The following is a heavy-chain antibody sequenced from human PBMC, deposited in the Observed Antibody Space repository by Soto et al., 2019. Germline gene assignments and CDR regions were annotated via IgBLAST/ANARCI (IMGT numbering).Heavy chain of an antibody. Sequence: QVQLQESGPGLVKPSQTLSLTCTVSGGSISSAGYYWSWIRQHPGKGLEWIGYIYYSGNTYYNPSLKSRVTISVDTSKNQFSLKLSSVTAADTAVYYCARATYCSGGSCYPARWFDPWGQGTLVTVSS. CDR3: ARATYCSGGSCYPARWFDP. J-gene: IGHJ5*02. D-gene: IGHD2-15*01. V-gene: IGHV4-31*03. CDR1: GGSISSAGYY. CDR2: IYYSGNT.